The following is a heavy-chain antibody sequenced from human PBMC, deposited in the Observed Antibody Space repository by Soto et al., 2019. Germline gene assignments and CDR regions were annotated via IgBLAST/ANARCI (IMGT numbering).Heavy chain of an antibody. V-gene: IGHV4-39*01. CDR2: IYYSGST. CDR3: ANSYGDYVSY. D-gene: IGHD4-17*01. J-gene: IGHJ4*02. Sequence: PSETLSLTCTVSGGSISSSTYYWGWIRQPPGKGLEWIGSIYYSGSTYYNPSLKSRVTISVDTSKNQFSLKLSSVTAADTAVYYCANSYGDYVSYWGQGNLVTVSS. CDR1: GGSISSSTYY.